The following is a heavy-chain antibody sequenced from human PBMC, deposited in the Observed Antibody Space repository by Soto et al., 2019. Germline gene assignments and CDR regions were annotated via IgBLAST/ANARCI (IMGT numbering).Heavy chain of an antibody. Sequence: SEALSLTCAICGGKVCGNTASCNWIRQTPSLGLEWLGRTYFRSKWYNDYAVSVKSRIIINPDTCNNQFSLQLNSVTPEDTAVYFCAKGDNLGPKTGYAFDPWGQGSMVTVAS. J-gene: IGHJ5*02. CDR3: AKGDNLGPKTGYAFDP. D-gene: IGHD5-12*01. CDR1: GGKVCGNTAS. CDR2: TYFRSKWYN. V-gene: IGHV6-1*01.